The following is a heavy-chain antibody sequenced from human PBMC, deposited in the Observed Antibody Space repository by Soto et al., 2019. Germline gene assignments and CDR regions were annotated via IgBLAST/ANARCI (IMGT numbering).Heavy chain of an antibody. CDR2: IQSGGVT. D-gene: IGHD5-12*01. CDR3: VRVLYDSGVVDF. J-gene: IGHJ4*02. Sequence: VQLVESGGGVVQPGRSLRLSCAASGFTVDNFDMAWVRQAPGKGLEWASIIQSGGVTYYPDSAQGRFTISRDNSKNAVYLQMNSLRVEDTGVYSCVRVLYDSGVVDFWGQGSLITVS. CDR1: GFTVDNFD. V-gene: IGHV3-53*01.